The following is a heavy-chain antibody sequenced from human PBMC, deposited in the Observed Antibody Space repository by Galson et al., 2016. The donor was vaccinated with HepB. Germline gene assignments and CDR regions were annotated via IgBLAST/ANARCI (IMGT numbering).Heavy chain of an antibody. J-gene: IGHJ4*02. CDR2: VGTTGDT. CDR3: ARDSPYWTGYYFFDS. V-gene: IGHV3-13*01. D-gene: IGHD3/OR15-3a*01. CDR1: GFTFSNYD. Sequence: SLRLSCAASGFTFSNYDMHWVRQVTGRGLEWISAVGTTGDTHYPDSVKGRFTISRENAKNSFYLQMDSLRAGDTAVYYCARDSPYWTGYYFFDSWGQGALVTVSS.